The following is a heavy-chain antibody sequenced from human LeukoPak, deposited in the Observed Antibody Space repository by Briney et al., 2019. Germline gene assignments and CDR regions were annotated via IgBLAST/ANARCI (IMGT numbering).Heavy chain of an antibody. D-gene: IGHD3-3*01. Sequence: GGSLRLSCAASGFTFSSYSMNWVRQAPGKGLEWVSSISSSSYIYYADSVKGRFTISRDNAKNSLYLQMNSLRAEDTAVYYCARDNSDFWSGYYPPNYWGQGTLVTVSS. V-gene: IGHV3-21*01. CDR2: ISSSSYI. J-gene: IGHJ4*02. CDR3: ARDNSDFWSGYYPPNY. CDR1: GFTFSSYS.